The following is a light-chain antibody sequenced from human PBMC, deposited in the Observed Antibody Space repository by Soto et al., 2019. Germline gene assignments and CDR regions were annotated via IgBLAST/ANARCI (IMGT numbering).Light chain of an antibody. CDR2: DAS. Sequence: DIQMTQSPSFVSASVGDRVTITCRASQGISSWLAWYQHRPGRAPRLLIHDASNLESGVPSRFSGSGSGTDFTPTISSLQPDDFATYYCQQTTSFPLTFGGGTKVEIK. CDR1: QGISSW. CDR3: QQTTSFPLT. J-gene: IGKJ4*01. V-gene: IGKV1-12*01.